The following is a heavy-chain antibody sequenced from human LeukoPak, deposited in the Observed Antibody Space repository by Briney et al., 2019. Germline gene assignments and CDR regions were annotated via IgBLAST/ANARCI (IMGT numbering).Heavy chain of an antibody. V-gene: IGHV1-18*01. CDR3: ARDLRSAGVGLFIDY. CDR1: GYTFTSYG. J-gene: IGHJ4*02. D-gene: IGHD3-22*01. CDR2: ISAYNGNT. Sequence: ASVKVSCKASGYTFTSYGISWVRQAPGQGLEWMGWISAYNGNTNYAQKLQGRVTMTTDTSTSTAYMELRSLRSDDTAVYYCARDLRSAGVGLFIDYWGQGTLVTVSS.